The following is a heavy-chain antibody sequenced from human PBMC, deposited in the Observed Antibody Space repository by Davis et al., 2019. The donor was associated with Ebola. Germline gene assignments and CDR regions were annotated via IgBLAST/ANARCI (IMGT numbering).Heavy chain of an antibody. D-gene: IGHD1-26*01. Sequence: MPSETLSLTCSVSGDSSSSYYWSWIRQPPGKGLEWIGYIYYSGSTNYNPSLRSRVTISVDTSKNQFSLNLSSVTAADTAVYYCARGELLTYYYGMDVWGKGTTVTVSS. V-gene: IGHV4-59*01. CDR2: IYYSGST. CDR1: GDSSSSYY. CDR3: ARGELLTYYYGMDV. J-gene: IGHJ6*04.